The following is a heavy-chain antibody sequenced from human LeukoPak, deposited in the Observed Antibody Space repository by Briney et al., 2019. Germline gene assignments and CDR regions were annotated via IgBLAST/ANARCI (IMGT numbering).Heavy chain of an antibody. V-gene: IGHV3-53*01. CDR3: ARYWILDYYDSSGYLDY. J-gene: IGHJ4*02. Sequence: GGSLRLSCAASGFTVSSNYMSWVRQAPGKGLKWVSVIYSGGSTYYADSVKGRFTTSRDNSKNTLYLQMNSLRAEDTAVYYCARYWILDYYDSSGYLDYWGQGTLVTVSS. CDR1: GFTVSSNY. CDR2: IYSGGST. D-gene: IGHD3-22*01.